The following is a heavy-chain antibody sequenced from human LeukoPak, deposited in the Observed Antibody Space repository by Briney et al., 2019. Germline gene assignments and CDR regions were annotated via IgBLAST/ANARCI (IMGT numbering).Heavy chain of an antibody. CDR2: MNPNSGNT. Sequence: ASVKVSCKASGYTFTSYDINWVRQATGQGLEWMGWMNPNSGNTNYAQKLQGRVTMTTDTSTSTAYMELRSLRSDDTAVYYCTRDPFGFGIDYWGQGTLVTVSS. J-gene: IGHJ4*02. V-gene: IGHV1-18*01. CDR3: TRDPFGFGIDY. D-gene: IGHD3-10*01. CDR1: GYTFTSYD.